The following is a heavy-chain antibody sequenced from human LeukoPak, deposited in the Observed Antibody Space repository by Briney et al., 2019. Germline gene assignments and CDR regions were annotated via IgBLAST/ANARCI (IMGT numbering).Heavy chain of an antibody. CDR3: ARDRFYYGSGGHYYYYRMDV. D-gene: IGHD3-10*01. J-gene: IGHJ6*02. CDR2: IYYTGST. CDR1: GGSISNYY. Sequence: PSETLSLTCTVSGGSISNYYWNWIRQPPGKGLEWIGYIYYTGSTKYNPSLKSRVTISVDTSKNQFSLKLSSVTAADPAVYYCARDRFYYGSGGHYYYYRMDVWGQGTTVTVSS. V-gene: IGHV4-59*01.